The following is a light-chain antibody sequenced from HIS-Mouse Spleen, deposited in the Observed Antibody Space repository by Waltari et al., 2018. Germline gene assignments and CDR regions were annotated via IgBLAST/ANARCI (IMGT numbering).Light chain of an antibody. J-gene: IGLJ3*02. Sequence: QSALTQPASVSGSPGQSITISCTGTSSDVGSYNLVSWYQQHPGKAPKLMIYEGRKRPSGVSNRFSGSKSGNTASLTISGLQAEDEADYYCSSYTSSSTLWVFGGGTKLTVL. V-gene: IGLV2-14*02. CDR3: SSYTSSSTLWV. CDR2: EGR. CDR1: SSDVGSYNL.